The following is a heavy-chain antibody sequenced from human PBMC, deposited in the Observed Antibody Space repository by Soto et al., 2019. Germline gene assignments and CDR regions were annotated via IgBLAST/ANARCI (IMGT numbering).Heavy chain of an antibody. J-gene: IGHJ4*02. CDR3: ARKLSGAVQGWAYGMDV. Sequence: EVHLVESGGGLMQPGGSLRLSCAASGFTVSTYNMIWVRQAPVKGLEWVSVTYSGGSTQYADSVKGRFTVSRDNSKNTLYLQMSSLRDEDTAVYYCARKLSGAVQGWAYGMDVWGQGTLLTVSS. D-gene: IGHD4-17*01. V-gene: IGHV3-53*02. CDR1: GFTVSTYN. CDR2: TYSGGST.